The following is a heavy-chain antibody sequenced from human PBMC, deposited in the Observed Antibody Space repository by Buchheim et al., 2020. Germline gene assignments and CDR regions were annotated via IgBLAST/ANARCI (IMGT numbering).Heavy chain of an antibody. D-gene: IGHD3-10*01. CDR3: VRDRTVRGVITHFDY. J-gene: IGHJ4*02. CDR1: GFTFSSYA. CDR2: IKQDGSEK. Sequence: EVQLLESGGGLVQPGGSLRLSCAASGFTFSSYAMSWVRQAPGKGLEWVANIKQDGSEKYYVDSVKGRFTISRDHAKNSLYLQMSSLRAEDTAVYYCVRDRTVRGVITHFDYWGQGTL. V-gene: IGHV3-7*01.